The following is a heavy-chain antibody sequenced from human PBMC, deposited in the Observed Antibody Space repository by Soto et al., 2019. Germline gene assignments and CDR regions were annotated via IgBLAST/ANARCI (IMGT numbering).Heavy chain of an antibody. CDR2: IYYSGST. Sequence: SETLSLTCTVSGGSISSGGYYWSWIRQHPGKGLEWIGYIYYSGSTYYNPSLKSRVTISVDTSKNQFSLKLSSVTAADTAVYYCARELAVAGSPNWFDPWGQGTLVTVSS. D-gene: IGHD6-19*01. CDR1: GGSISSGGYY. CDR3: ARELAVAGSPNWFDP. J-gene: IGHJ5*02. V-gene: IGHV4-31*03.